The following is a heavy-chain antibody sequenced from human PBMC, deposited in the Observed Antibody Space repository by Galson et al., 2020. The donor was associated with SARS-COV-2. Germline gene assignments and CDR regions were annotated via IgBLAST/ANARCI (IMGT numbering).Heavy chain of an antibody. CDR2: IYYSGTT. CDR1: GGSISTTSYF. J-gene: IGHJ2*01. V-gene: IGHV4-39*01. CDR3: ARRGGTVTTQHFEL. Sequence: SETLSLTCTVSGGSISTTSYFWGWIRQTPGKGLEWIGTIYYSGTTYYNPSLRSRVTISVDTSRNQFSLKLNSVTAADTAVYYCARRGGTVTTQHFELWGRGTLVTVSS. D-gene: IGHD4-17*01.